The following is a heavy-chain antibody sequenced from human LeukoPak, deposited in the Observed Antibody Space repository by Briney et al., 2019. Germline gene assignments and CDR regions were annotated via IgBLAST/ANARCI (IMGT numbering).Heavy chain of an antibody. CDR1: GGTFTSYA. J-gene: IGHJ4*02. V-gene: IGHV1-69*13. D-gene: IGHD3-10*01. CDR2: IIPIFGTA. CDR3: ASPGSGSYILRY. Sequence: SVKVSCKASGGTFTSYAISWVRQAPGQGLEWMGGIIPIFGTANYAQKFQGRVTITADESTSTAYMELSSLRSEDTAVYYCASPGSGSYILRYWGQGTLVTVSS.